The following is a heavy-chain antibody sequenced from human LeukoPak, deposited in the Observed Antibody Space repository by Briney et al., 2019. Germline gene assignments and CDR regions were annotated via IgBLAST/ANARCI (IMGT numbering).Heavy chain of an antibody. J-gene: IGHJ5*02. D-gene: IGHD5-18*01. CDR2: IDSDGSIT. Sequence: GGSLRLSCAASGFTFSRYWMYWVRQAPGKGLLWVSHIDSDGSITNYADSVKGRFTVSRDNAKNTVYLQMNSLRAEDTAVYYCARGQLWQTGWFDPWGQGTLVTVSS. CDR1: GFTFSRYW. CDR3: ARGQLWQTGWFDP. V-gene: IGHV3-74*01.